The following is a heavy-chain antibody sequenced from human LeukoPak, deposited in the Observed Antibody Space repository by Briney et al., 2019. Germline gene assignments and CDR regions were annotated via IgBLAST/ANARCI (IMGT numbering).Heavy chain of an antibody. CDR3: ARVNWGGFDI. J-gene: IGHJ3*02. Sequence: SETLSLTCFVSGGSISSHYWTLIRQPPGKGLECIGDIFYTGSTTYSPSLKSRATISIETSKNQISLKLRSVTAADTAVYFCARVNWGGFDIWGQGTLATVSS. D-gene: IGHD7-27*01. V-gene: IGHV4-59*11. CDR1: GGSISSHY. CDR2: IFYTGST.